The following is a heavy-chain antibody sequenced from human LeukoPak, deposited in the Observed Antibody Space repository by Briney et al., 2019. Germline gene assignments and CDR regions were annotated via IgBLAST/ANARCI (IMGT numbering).Heavy chain of an antibody. CDR1: GFTFSSYA. CDR2: ISAGGIST. CDR3: ARVLSGSWDWFDP. D-gene: IGHD3-22*01. Sequence: PGGSLRLSCAASGFTFSSYAMSWVRQAPGKGLEWVSAISAGGISTYYADSVKGRFTISRDNAKNTLYLQMNSLRAEDTAVYYCARVLSGSWDWFDPWGQGTLVTVSS. V-gene: IGHV3-23*01. J-gene: IGHJ5*02.